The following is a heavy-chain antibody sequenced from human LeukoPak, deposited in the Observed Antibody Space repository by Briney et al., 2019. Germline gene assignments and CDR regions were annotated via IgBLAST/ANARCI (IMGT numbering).Heavy chain of an antibody. D-gene: IGHD2-15*01. J-gene: IGHJ4*02. CDR3: AGEYCSGGTCRKGFEY. Sequence: GPSVKVSCKASRDTFTGCYMHWVGQAPGQGLEYMGWINPNSGDTNHAQNFQGRVTLTRDTSISTAYMELSSLRSDDSALYYCAGEYCSGGTCRKGFEYWGQGTLVTVSS. V-gene: IGHV1-2*02. CDR2: INPNSGDT. CDR1: RDTFTGCY.